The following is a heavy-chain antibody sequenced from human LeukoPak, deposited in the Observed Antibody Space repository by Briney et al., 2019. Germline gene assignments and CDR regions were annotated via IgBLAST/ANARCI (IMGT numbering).Heavy chain of an antibody. J-gene: IGHJ3*02. Sequence: SETLSLTCTVSGGSISSYYWSWIRQPAGKGLEWIGRIYTSGSTNYNPSLNSRVTMSVDTSTNQFSLKLSNVTAADTAVYYCARDLDSSSWYAAFDIWGQGTMVTVSS. V-gene: IGHV4-4*07. D-gene: IGHD6-13*01. CDR3: ARDLDSSSWYAAFDI. CDR2: IYTSGST. CDR1: GGSISSYY.